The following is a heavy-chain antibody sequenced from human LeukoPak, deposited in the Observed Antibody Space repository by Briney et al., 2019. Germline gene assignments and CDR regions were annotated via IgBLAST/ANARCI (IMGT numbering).Heavy chain of an antibody. Sequence: GGSLGLSCAASGFTFTSYSMNWVRQAPGKGLEWVSTISGGGGSTYYADSVKGRFTISRDNSKNTLYLQVNSLRAEDTAVYYCAQVRPPSGSGWYGGDDYWGQGTLVTVSS. J-gene: IGHJ4*02. D-gene: IGHD6-19*01. CDR1: GFTFTSYS. V-gene: IGHV3-23*01. CDR3: AQVRPPSGSGWYGGDDY. CDR2: ISGGGGST.